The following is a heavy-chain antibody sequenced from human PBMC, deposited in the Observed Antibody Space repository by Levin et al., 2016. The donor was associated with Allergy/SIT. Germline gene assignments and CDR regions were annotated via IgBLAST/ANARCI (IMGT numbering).Heavy chain of an antibody. CDR2: ISGSGGST. V-gene: IGHV3-23*01. CDR3: AKAAYCTNGVCIPDY. D-gene: IGHD2-8*01. J-gene: IGHJ4*02. Sequence: GESLKISCAASGFTFSSYAMSWVRQAPGKGLEWVSAISGSGGSTYYADSVKGRFTISRDNSKNTLYLQMNSLRAEDTAVYYCAKAAYCTNGVCIPDYWGQGTLVTVSS. CDR1: GFTFSSYA.